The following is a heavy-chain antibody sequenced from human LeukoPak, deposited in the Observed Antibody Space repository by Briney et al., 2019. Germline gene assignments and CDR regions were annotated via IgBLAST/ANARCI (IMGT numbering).Heavy chain of an antibody. Sequence: SETLSLTGTGSGGSISSSSYYWGWIRQPLGKGLEWIGSIYYSGCTYYNPSLKSRVTISVDTSKNQFSLRLSSVTVADTAVYYCARVETTYYYGSGSYYWTRSWFDPWGQGTLVTVSS. CDR1: GGSISSSSYY. CDR2: IYYSGCT. CDR3: ARVETTYYYGSGSYYWTRSWFDP. V-gene: IGHV4-39*07. J-gene: IGHJ5*02. D-gene: IGHD3-10*01.